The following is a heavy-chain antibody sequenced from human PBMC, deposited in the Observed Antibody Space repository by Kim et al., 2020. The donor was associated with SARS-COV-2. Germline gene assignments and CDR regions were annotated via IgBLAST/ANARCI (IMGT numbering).Heavy chain of an antibody. CDR2: FYYTGST. D-gene: IGHD5-18*01. J-gene: IGHJ4*02. CDR3: ARVPGYSYGYGDY. V-gene: IGHV4-39*01. CDR1: GGSISSTSYY. Sequence: SETLSLTCTVSGGSISSTSYYWGWIRQPPGKGLEWIGSFYYTGSTYYNPSLKSRVTISLDTSKTQFYLKLSSVTAADTAVYYCARVPGYSYGYGDYWGQGTLVTVSS.